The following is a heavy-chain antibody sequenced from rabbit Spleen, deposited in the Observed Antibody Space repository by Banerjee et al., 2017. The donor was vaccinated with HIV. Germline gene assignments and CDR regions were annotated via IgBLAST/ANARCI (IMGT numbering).Heavy chain of an antibody. D-gene: IGHD8-1*01. CDR1: GFSFSSRYY. J-gene: IGHJ4*01. Sequence: QSLEESGGDLVKPGASLTLTCTASGFSFSSRYYMCWVRRAPGKGLEWIACIYTGSSDSTYYASWAKGRFTISKTSSTTVTLQMTSLTAADTATYFCARDGAGGSYFALWGPGTLVTVS. CDR2: IYTGSSDST. V-gene: IGHV1S40*01. CDR3: ARDGAGGSYFAL.